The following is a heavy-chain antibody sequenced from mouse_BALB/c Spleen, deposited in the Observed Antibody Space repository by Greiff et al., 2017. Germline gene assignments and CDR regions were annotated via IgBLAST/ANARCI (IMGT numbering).Heavy chain of an antibody. J-gene: IGHJ2*01. CDR3: ARRAYYRYDVDDY. V-gene: IGHV3-2*02. CDR1: GYSITSDYA. D-gene: IGHD2-14*01. CDR2: ISYSGST. Sequence: EVKLMESGPGLVKPSQSLSLTCTVTGYSITSDYAWNWIRQFPGNKLEWMGYISYSGSTSYNPSLKSRISITRDTSKNQFFLQLNSVTTEDTATYYCARRAYYRYDVDDYWGQGTTLTVSS.